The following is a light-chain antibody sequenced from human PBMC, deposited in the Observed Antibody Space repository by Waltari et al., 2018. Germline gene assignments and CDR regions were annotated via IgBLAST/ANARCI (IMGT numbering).Light chain of an antibody. CDR1: QNILDNSNNKNY. J-gene: IGKJ1*01. Sequence: DIVLTQSPDSLPASLGERATINCKSSQNILDNSNNKNYLAWYQQKTGQPPKLLIYWASTRESGVPDRFSGSGSGTDFTLTISSLQAEDVAVYYCQQYFGTPWTFGQGTKVEIK. CDR3: QQYFGTPWT. CDR2: WAS. V-gene: IGKV4-1*01.